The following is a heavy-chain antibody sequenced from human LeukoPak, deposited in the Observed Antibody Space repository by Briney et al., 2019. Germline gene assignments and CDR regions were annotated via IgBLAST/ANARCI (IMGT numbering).Heavy chain of an antibody. CDR2: IYPSGST. Sequence: SETLSLTCTVSGGSISSGFYYWSWIRQPAGKGLEWIGRIYPSGSTDYNPSLKSRVTISVDTSKNQFSLKLSSVTAADTAVYYCARYAATREFDYWGQGTLVTVSS. CDR1: GGSISSGFYY. J-gene: IGHJ4*02. V-gene: IGHV4-61*02. D-gene: IGHD2-2*01. CDR3: ARYAATREFDY.